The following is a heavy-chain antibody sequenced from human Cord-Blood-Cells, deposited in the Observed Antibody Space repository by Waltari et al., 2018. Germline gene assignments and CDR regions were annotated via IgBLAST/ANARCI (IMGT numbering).Heavy chain of an antibody. CDR3: ATDPAHDSRGYSYDY. CDR2: VAPEAGAT. D-gene: IGHD3-22*01. V-gene: IGHV1-24*01. CDR1: GYTLTELS. Sequence: QVQLVQSGAEVKKPGASVKVSCKVSGYTLTELSMHWVRQAPGKGLEWMGGVAPEAGATIYAQKLQGRVTMTEDASTDTAYMELSSLRSEDTAVYYCATDPAHDSRGYSYDYWGQGTLVTVSS. J-gene: IGHJ4*02.